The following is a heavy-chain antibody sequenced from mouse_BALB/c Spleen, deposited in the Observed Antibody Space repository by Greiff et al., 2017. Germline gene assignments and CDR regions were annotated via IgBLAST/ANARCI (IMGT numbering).Heavy chain of an antibody. CDR3: ALSTMITTGVWFAY. D-gene: IGHD2-4*01. V-gene: IGHV1-4*01. CDR1: GYTFTSYT. Sequence: VQLQESGAELARPGASVTMSCKASGYTFTSYTMHWVKQRPGQGLEWIGYINPSSGYTNYNQKFKDKATLTADKSSSTAYMQLSSLTSEDSAVYYCALSTMITTGVWFAYWGQGTLVTVSA. CDR2: INPSSGYT. J-gene: IGHJ3*01.